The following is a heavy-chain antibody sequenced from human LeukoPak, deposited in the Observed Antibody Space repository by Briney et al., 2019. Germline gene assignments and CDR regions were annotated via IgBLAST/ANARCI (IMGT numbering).Heavy chain of an antibody. CDR2: IYPGDSDT. CDR3: ALNYYGDCFDP. V-gene: IGHV5-51*01. J-gene: IGHJ5*02. CDR1: GYSFTTHW. Sequence: GESLKISCKASGYSFTTHWIGWVRQMPGKGLEWMGIIYPGDSDTRYSPSFQGHVTISADKSISTAYLQWSSLKASDTAMYYCALNYYGDCFDPWGQGTLVTVSS. D-gene: IGHD3-10*01.